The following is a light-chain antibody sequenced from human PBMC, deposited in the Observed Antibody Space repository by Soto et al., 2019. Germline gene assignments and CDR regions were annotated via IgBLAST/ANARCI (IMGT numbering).Light chain of an antibody. Sequence: QSVLTQPPSASGSPGQSVTISCTGTSSDVGVYNYVSWYQQHPGKAPKLMIYEVTKRPSGVPDRFSGSKSGNTASLTVSGLQAEDEADYYCSSYAGSNNWVVFGGGTKLTVL. J-gene: IGLJ2*01. CDR3: SSYAGSNNWVV. CDR2: EVT. V-gene: IGLV2-8*01. CDR1: SSDVGVYNY.